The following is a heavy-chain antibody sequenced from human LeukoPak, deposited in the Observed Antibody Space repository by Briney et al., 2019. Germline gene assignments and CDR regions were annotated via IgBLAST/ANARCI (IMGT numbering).Heavy chain of an antibody. CDR1: GGSFSGYY. D-gene: IGHD3-22*01. CDR2: INHSGST. V-gene: IGHV4-34*01. J-gene: IGHJ4*02. CDR3: ARQDDYDSSGYVGYYFDY. Sequence: SETLSLTCAVYGGSFSGYYWNWIRQPPGKGLESIGEINHSGSTNYNPSLKSRVTISVDTSKNQFSLKLSSVTAADTAVYYCARQDDYDSSGYVGYYFDYWGQGTLVTVSS.